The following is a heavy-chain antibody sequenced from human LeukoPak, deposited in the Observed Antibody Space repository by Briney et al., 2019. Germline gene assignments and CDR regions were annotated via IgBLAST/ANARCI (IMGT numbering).Heavy chain of an antibody. V-gene: IGHV3-21*01. D-gene: IGHD4-17*01. Sequence: GGSLRLSCAASGFTFSSYSMNWVRQAPGKGLEWVSLISSSSSYIYYVDSVKGRFTISRDNAKNSLYLQMNSLRAEDTAVYYCAKTYGDYLSSWFDPWGQGTLVTVSS. CDR1: GFTFSSYS. CDR3: AKTYGDYLSSWFDP. J-gene: IGHJ5*02. CDR2: ISSSSSYI.